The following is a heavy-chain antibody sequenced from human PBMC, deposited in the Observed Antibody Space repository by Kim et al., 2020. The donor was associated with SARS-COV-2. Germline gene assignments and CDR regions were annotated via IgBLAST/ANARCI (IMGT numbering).Heavy chain of an antibody. V-gene: IGHV1-69*02. D-gene: IGHD4-17*01. CDR3: ARVPDYGGFYYYGMDV. J-gene: IGHJ6*02. Sequence: KFQGRVTITADKSTSTAYMELSSLRSEDTAVYYCARVPDYGGFYYYGMDVWGQGTTVTVSS.